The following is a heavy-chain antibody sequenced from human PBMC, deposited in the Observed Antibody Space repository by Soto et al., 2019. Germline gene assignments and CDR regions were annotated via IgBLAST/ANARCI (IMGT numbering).Heavy chain of an antibody. CDR3: ASFIAVAGMDFDY. J-gene: IGHJ4*02. V-gene: IGHV3-48*01. Sequence: PGGSLRLSCAASGFTFSSYSMNWVRQAPGKGLEWVSYISSSSSTIYYADSVKGRFTISRDNAKNSLYLQMNSLRAEDTAVYYCASFIAVAGMDFDYWGQGTLVTVSS. CDR2: ISSSSSTI. D-gene: IGHD6-19*01. CDR1: GFTFSSYS.